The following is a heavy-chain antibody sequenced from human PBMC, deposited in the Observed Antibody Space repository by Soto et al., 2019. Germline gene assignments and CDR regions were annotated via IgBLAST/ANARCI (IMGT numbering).Heavy chain of an antibody. CDR2: IIPIFGTA. Sequence: SVTVSCKASGCTFSSYAISWVRQAPGQGLEWMGGIIPIFGTANYAQKFQGRVTITADESTSTAYMELSSLRSEDTAVYYCARDQVVDRYMPDYWGQGTLVTVSS. V-gene: IGHV1-69*13. J-gene: IGHJ4*02. D-gene: IGHD3-22*01. CDR3: ARDQVVDRYMPDY. CDR1: GCTFSSYA.